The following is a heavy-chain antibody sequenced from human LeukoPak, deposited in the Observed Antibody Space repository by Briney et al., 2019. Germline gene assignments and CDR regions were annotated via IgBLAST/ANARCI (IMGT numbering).Heavy chain of an antibody. Sequence: GGSLRLSCAASGFAFSSFAMHWVRQAPGKGLEWVAIMSYDGSSKYFSDSVKGRFTISRDNSKNTLYLQMNSLRAEDTAVYYCVPLAQILLNSFDPWSQGTLVTVSS. CDR3: VPLAQILLNSFDP. D-gene: IGHD2/OR15-2a*01. CDR1: GFAFSSFA. J-gene: IGHJ5*02. V-gene: IGHV3-30*04. CDR2: MSYDGSSK.